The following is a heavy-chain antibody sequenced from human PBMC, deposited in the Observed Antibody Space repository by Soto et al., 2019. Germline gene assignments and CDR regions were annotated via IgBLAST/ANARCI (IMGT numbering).Heavy chain of an antibody. J-gene: IGHJ4*02. CDR2: IWYDGSNK. Sequence: HVQLVESGGGVVQTGRSLRLSCAASGFTFSSYGMHWVRQAPGKGLEWVAVIWYDGSNKYYADSVKGRFTISRDNSKNTLYLQMNRLRAEDTAVYYCAREGANFDRYFDYWGQGTLVTVSS. V-gene: IGHV3-33*01. CDR3: AREGANFDRYFDY. CDR1: GFTFSSYG. D-gene: IGHD3-9*01.